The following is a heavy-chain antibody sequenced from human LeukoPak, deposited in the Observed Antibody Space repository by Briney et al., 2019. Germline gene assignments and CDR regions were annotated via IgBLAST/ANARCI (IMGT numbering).Heavy chain of an antibody. Sequence: RAGGSLRLSCAASGFTFSSYAMSWVRQAPGKGLEWVSAISGSGGSTCYADSVKGRFTISRDNSKNTLYLHMSSLRAEDTAVYYCGKNHDFWSGTSYYFDYWGQGTLVTVSS. CDR3: GKNHDFWSGTSYYFDY. J-gene: IGHJ4*02. V-gene: IGHV3-23*01. CDR2: ISGSGGST. D-gene: IGHD3-3*01. CDR1: GFTFSSYA.